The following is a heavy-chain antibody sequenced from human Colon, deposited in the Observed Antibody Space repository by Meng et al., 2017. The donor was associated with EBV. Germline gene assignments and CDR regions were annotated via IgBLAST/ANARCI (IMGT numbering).Heavy chain of an antibody. CDR1: GASISSKNW. CDR3: ARGNAYNAPSFDY. CDR2: IYHGGNS. D-gene: IGHD5-24*01. V-gene: IGHV4-4*02. Sequence: QVEAEGAGPGLGEPSGTLSLTCAVSGASISSKNWWSWVRQPPGKGLEWIGEIYHGGNSNYNPSLKSRVTISVDRSNDQFSLSLSSVTAADTAVYYCARGNAYNAPSFDYWGQGTLVTVSS. J-gene: IGHJ4*02.